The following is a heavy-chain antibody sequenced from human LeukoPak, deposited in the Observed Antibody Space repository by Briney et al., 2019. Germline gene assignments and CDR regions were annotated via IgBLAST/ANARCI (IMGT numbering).Heavy chain of an antibody. V-gene: IGHV4-31*03. J-gene: IGHJ4*02. CDR1: GGSISSGGYY. CDR2: IYYSGST. CDR3: ARGYSSSWYGFDY. Sequence: SETLSLTCTVSGGSISSGGYYWSWIRQHPGKGLEWIGYIYYSGSTYYNPSLKSRVTISVDTSKNQFSLNLNSVTAADTAVYFCARGYSSSWYGFDYWGQGTLVTVSS. D-gene: IGHD6-13*01.